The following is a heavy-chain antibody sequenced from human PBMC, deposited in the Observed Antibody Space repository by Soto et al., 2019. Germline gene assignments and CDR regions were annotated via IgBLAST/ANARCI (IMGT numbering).Heavy chain of an antibody. V-gene: IGHV1-8*01. CDR1: GYTFTSYD. J-gene: IGHJ6*03. CDR2: MNPNSGNT. D-gene: IGHD6-6*01. CDR3: ARSARPYYYYYMDV. Sequence: QVQLVQSGAEVKKPGASVKVSCKASGYTFTSYDINWVRQATGHGLEWMGWMNPNSGNTGYAQKFQGRVTMTRNTSISTAYMELSSLRSEDTAVYYCARSARPYYYYYMDVWGKGTTVTVSS.